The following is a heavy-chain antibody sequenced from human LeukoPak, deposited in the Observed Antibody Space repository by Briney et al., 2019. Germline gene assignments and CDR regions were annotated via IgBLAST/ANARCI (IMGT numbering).Heavy chain of an antibody. CDR1: GYTFTSYG. D-gene: IGHD3-10*02. J-gene: IGHJ3*02. Sequence: ASVKVSCKASGYTFTSYGISWVRQAPGQGLEWMGWISAYNGNTNYAQKLQGRVTMTTDTSTSTAYMELRSLRSDDTAVYYCARVTPPSYYYVPPPLPNDAFDIWGQGTMVTVSS. CDR3: ARVTPPSYYYVPPPLPNDAFDI. CDR2: ISAYNGNT. V-gene: IGHV1-18*01.